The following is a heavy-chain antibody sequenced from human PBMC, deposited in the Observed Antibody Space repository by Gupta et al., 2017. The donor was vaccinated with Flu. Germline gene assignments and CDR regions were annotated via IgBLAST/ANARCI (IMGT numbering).Heavy chain of an antibody. CDR2: INAGDGNT. J-gene: IGHJ4*02. CDR3: RAYYYDTSAYYRDY. Sequence: QVQLVQSGAEVKKPGASVKVSCKASGYPFTSYPMHWVRQAPGQRLEWMGWINAGDGNTKYSQKFQGRVTITRDTSASTAYMELSSLRSEDTAVYFCRAYYYDTSAYYRDYWGQGTLVTVSS. V-gene: IGHV1-3*01. D-gene: IGHD3-22*01. CDR1: GYPFTSYP.